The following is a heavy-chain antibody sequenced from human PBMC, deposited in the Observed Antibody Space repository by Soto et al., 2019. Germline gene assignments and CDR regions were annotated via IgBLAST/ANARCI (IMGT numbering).Heavy chain of an antibody. V-gene: IGHV1-69*06. CDR3: ARSSSSHYFDN. J-gene: IGHJ4*02. CDR2: IIPIFGTA. CDR1: GGTFSSYA. D-gene: IGHD6-6*01. Sequence: GASVKVSCKASGGTFSSYAISWVRQAPGQGLEWMGGIIPIFGTANYAQKFQGRVTITADKSTSTAYMELSRLRSEDTAVYYCARSSSSHYFDNWGQGTLVTVSS.